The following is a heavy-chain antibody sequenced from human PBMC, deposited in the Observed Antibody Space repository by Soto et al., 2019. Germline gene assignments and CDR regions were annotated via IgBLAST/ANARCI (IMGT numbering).Heavy chain of an antibody. CDR2: IPNTENKK. CDR1: GFTFSSYG. D-gene: IGHD6-13*01. Sequence: QVPLEESGGGVVQPGTSLRLSCVASGFTFSSYGMHWVRQAPGKGLEWVAVIPNTENKKYYADSVKGRFTISRDNSQNTLFLQMDSLISEDTAVYYCARTAGGRVRGALDIWGQGTMVTVS. J-gene: IGHJ3*02. CDR3: ARTAGGRVRGALDI. V-gene: IGHV3-30-3*01.